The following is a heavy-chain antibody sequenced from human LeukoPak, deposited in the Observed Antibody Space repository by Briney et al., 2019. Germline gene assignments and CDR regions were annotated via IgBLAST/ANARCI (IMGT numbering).Heavy chain of an antibody. CDR3: AKVGSWNWNDAYFDY. J-gene: IGHJ4*02. CDR2: ISWNSGSI. Sequence: PGRSLRLSCAASGFTFDDYAMHWVRQAPGKGLEWVSGISWNSGSIGYADSVKGRFTISRDNAKNSLYLQMNSQRAEDMALYYCAKVGSWNWNDAYFDYWGQGTLVTV. CDR1: GFTFDDYA. V-gene: IGHV3-9*03. D-gene: IGHD1-1*01.